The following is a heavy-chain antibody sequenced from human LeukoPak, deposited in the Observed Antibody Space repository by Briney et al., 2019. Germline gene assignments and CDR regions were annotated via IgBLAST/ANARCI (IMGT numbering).Heavy chain of an antibody. CDR3: ARAWYCSGGSCYSVWFDP. J-gene: IGHJ5*02. D-gene: IGHD2-15*01. Sequence: SETLSLTCAVYGGSFSGYYWSWIRQPPGKGLEWIGEINHSGSTNYNPSLKSRVTISVDTSKNQFSLKLSSVTAADTAVYYCARAWYCSGGSCYSVWFDPWGQGTLVTVSS. CDR1: GGSFSGYY. CDR2: INHSGST. V-gene: IGHV4-34*01.